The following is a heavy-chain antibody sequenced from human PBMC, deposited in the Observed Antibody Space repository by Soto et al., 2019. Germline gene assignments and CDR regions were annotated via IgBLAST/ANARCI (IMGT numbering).Heavy chain of an antibody. Sequence: SETLSLTCTVSGGSIGNYYWSWIRQSPGKGLEWIANIYYNGNTNYNPSLKSRVAIAVDTSKNQFSLKLSSVTAADTAVYYCARVRYYYGSGSYYKYYYYGMDVWGQGTTVTVSS. CDR3: ARVRYYYGSGSYYKYYYYGMDV. D-gene: IGHD3-10*01. CDR1: GGSIGNYY. CDR2: IYYNGNT. J-gene: IGHJ6*02. V-gene: IGHV4-59*01.